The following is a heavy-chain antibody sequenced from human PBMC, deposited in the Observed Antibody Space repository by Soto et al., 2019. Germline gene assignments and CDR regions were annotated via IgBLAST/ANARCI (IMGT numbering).Heavy chain of an antibody. D-gene: IGHD6-13*01. CDR3: VTEHSSSWRFAY. CDR1: GYTFTSYD. V-gene: IGHV1-8*01. Sequence: QVQLVQSGAEVKKPGASVKVSCKASGYTFTSYDINWVRQATGQGLEWMGWMNPNSGNTGYAQKFQGRVTMTRNTAISTAYMELSSLVSEDTAVYYCVTEHSSSWRFAYWGQGTLVTVSS. CDR2: MNPNSGNT. J-gene: IGHJ4*02.